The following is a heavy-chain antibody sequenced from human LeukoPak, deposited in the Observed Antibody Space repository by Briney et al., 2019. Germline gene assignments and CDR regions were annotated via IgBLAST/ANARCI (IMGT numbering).Heavy chain of an antibody. CDR2: ISGDSKYI. CDR1: GFTFSRYT. D-gene: IGHD3-3*01. Sequence: GGSLRLSCAGSGFTFSRYTFNWVRQAPGRGLEWVSAISGDSKYIYYTDSVKGRFTISRDNSKNTLYLQMNSLRAEDTAVYYCARDGSGETIFGVVPLVSPFDYWGQGTLVTVSS. J-gene: IGHJ4*02. CDR3: ARDGSGETIFGVVPLVSPFDY. V-gene: IGHV3-21*01.